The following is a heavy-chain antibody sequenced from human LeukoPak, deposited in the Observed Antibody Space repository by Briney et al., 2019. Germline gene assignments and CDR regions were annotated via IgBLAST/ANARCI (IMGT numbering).Heavy chain of an antibody. CDR2: INHNGST. CDR3: ARSRGWLQSHPLGY. V-gene: IGHV4-34*01. Sequence: SETLSLTCAVYGGSFSGYYWSCIRQPPGKGLEWIGEINHNGSTNYNPPLKSRLTISVDTSKNQFYLKLSSVTAADTAVYYCARSRGWLQSHPLGYWGQGTLVAVSS. D-gene: IGHD5-24*01. CDR1: GGSFSGYY. J-gene: IGHJ4*02.